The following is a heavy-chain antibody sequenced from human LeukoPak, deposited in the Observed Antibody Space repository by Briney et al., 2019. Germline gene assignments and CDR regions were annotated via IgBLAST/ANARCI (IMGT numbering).Heavy chain of an antibody. D-gene: IGHD3-10*01. CDR3: ARRSNFALHFDY. V-gene: IGHV3-30*03. Sequence: GRSLRLTCTASGFTFTYHPIHWVRQAPGKGLEWVAVISFDGTDKNYADSVKGRFTISRDNSKSTVYLQMNSLRDDDTAPYYCARRSNFALHFDYWGQGTLVTVSS. CDR2: ISFDGTDK. J-gene: IGHJ4*02. CDR1: GFTFTYHP.